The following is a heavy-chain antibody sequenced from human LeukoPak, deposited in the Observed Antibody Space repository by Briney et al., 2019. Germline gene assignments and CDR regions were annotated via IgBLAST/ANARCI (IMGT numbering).Heavy chain of an antibody. D-gene: IGHD3-22*01. CDR3: AREESSGSLSLFNWFDP. J-gene: IGHJ5*02. Sequence: RGALRLSCAGTGFTLSDYYMSSIRQAPGKGLEGVSYISSSGSTIYYAYSAKCRFTISRDNAKNSLYLQMNSLRAEDMAVYYCAREESSGSLSLFNWFDPWGQGTLVTVSS. CDR2: ISSSGSTI. V-gene: IGHV3-11*04. CDR1: GFTLSDYY.